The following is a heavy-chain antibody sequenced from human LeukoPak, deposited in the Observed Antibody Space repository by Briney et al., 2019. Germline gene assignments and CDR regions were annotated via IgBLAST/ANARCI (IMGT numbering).Heavy chain of an antibody. D-gene: IGHD3-22*01. CDR2: MNPNSGNT. CDR1: GYTFTSYD. CDR3: ARGLRLSYYDSSGYPD. J-gene: IGHJ4*02. V-gene: IGHV1-8*01. Sequence: ASVKVSCKASGYTFTSYDINWVRQATGQGLEWMGWMNPNSGNTGYAQKFQGRVTMTRNTSISTAYMELSSLRSEDTAVYYCARGLRLSYYDSSGYPDWGQGTLVTVSS.